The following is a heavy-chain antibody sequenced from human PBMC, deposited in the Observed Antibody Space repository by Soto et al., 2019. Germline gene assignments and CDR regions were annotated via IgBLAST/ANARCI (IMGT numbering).Heavy chain of an antibody. J-gene: IGHJ4*02. V-gene: IGHV3-33*01. CDR3: ARDDVSMVTTFLDY. Sequence: GGSLRLSCAASGFPFNNYAMHWVRQAPGKGLEWVAVIWHDGSNEHYADSVKGRFRIARDNSNNTLYLQMNSLRGEDTALYYCARDDVSMVTTFLDYWGLGTLVTVSS. CDR2: IWHDGSNE. CDR1: GFPFNNYA. D-gene: IGHD2-21*02.